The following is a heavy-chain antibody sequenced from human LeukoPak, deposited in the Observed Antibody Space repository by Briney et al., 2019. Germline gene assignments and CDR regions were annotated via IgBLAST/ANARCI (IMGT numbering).Heavy chain of an antibody. CDR3: ARDLGGRPQEPYYYYGMDV. CDR2: IIPIFGTA. D-gene: IGHD1-14*01. CDR1: GGTFSSYA. J-gene: IGHJ6*02. Sequence: GASVKVSCKAPGGTFSSYAISWVRQAPGQGLEWMGGIIPIFGTANYAQKFQGRVTITADESTSTAYMELSSLRSEDTAVYYCARDLGGRPQEPYYYYGMDVWGQGTTVTVSS. V-gene: IGHV1-69*13.